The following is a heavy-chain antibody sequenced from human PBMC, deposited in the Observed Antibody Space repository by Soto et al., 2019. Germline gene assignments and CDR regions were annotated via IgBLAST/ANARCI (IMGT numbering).Heavy chain of an antibody. J-gene: IGHJ5*02. CDR3: ARVSRADSEVAARS. D-gene: IGHD2-15*01. CDR2: INPNSGGT. Sequence: ASVKVSCKASGYTFTGYYMHWVRQAPGQGLEWMGWINPNSGGTNYAQKFQGWVTMTRDTSISTAYMELSRLRSDDTAVYYCARVSRADSEVAARSWGQGTLVTVSS. V-gene: IGHV1-2*04. CDR1: GYTFTGYY.